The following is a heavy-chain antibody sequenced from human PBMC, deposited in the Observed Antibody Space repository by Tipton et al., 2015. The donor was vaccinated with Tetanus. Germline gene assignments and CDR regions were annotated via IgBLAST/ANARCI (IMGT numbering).Heavy chain of an antibody. V-gene: IGHV4-39*01. CDR3: ARVLPVNRAG. CDR2: IYSYNGNT. J-gene: IGHJ4*02. D-gene: IGHD4-17*01. CDR1: GGSISSGTFY. Sequence: TLSLTCTVSGGSISSGTFYWDWIRQTPGKGLEWIGNIYSYNGNTLQNPSLQSRVTISLDKSKNQFSLKLRSVTAADTAIYYCARVLPVNRAGWGQGTLVTVSS.